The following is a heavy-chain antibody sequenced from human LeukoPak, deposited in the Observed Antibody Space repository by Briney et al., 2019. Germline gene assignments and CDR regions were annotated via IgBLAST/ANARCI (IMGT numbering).Heavy chain of an antibody. CDR1: GYTFTGYY. CDR3: ARGTGEGYSYGRYYFDY. D-gene: IGHD5-18*01. CDR2: INPNSGGT. J-gene: IGHJ4*02. V-gene: IGHV1-2*02. Sequence: ASVKVSCKASGYTFTGYYMHWVRQAPAQGLEWMGWINPNSGGTNYAQEFQGRVTMTRDTSMSTAYMELSRLRSDDTAVYYCARGTGEGYSYGRYYFDYWGQGTLVTVSS.